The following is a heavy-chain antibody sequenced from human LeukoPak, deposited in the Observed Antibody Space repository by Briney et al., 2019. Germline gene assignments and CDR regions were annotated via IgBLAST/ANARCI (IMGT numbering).Heavy chain of an antibody. J-gene: IGHJ5*02. CDR3: ARGRYCSSTSCYFRFDP. V-gene: IGHV4-34*01. CDR1: GGSFSGYY. CDR2: INHSGST. D-gene: IGHD2-2*01. Sequence: SETLSLTCAVYGGSFSGYYWGWIRQPPGEGLEWIGEINHSGSTNYNPSLKSRVTVSVDTSKNQLSLKLSSVTAADTAVYYCARGRYCSSTSCYFRFDPWGQGTLVTVSS.